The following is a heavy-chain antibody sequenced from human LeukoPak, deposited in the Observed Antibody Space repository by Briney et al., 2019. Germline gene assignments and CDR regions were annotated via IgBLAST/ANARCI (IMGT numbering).Heavy chain of an antibody. D-gene: IGHD3-22*01. CDR3: ARDVPGYDSSGYYYYYYYMDV. CDR1: GFTFSSYW. J-gene: IGHJ6*03. CDR2: IKQDGSEK. V-gene: IGHV3-7*01. Sequence: PGGSLRLSCAASGFTFSSYWMSWVRQAPGKGLEWVANIKQDGSEKYYVDSVKGRFTISRDNAKNSLYLQMNSLRAEDTAVYYCARDVPGYDSSGYYYYYYYMDVWGKGTTVTVSS.